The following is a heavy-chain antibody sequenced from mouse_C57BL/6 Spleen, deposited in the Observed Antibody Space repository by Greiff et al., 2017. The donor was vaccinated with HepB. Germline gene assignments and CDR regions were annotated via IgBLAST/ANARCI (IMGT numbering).Heavy chain of an antibody. CDR3: ARWEPLDY. J-gene: IGHJ2*01. CDR1: GYTFTSYT. CDR2: INPSSGYT. V-gene: IGHV1-4*01. D-gene: IGHD4-1*01. Sequence: VKLMESGAELARPGASVKMSCKASGYTFTSYTMHWVKQRPGQGLEWIGYINPSSGYTKYNQKFKDKATLTADKSSSTAYMQLSSLTSEDSAVYYCARWEPLDYWGQGTTLTVSS.